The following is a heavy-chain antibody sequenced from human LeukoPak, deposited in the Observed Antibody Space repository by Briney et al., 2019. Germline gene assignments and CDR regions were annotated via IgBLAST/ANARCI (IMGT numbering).Heavy chain of an antibody. CDR1: GFAFNIYA. CDR2: TTSSDGAT. D-gene: IGHD3-22*01. V-gene: IGHV3-23*01. Sequence: GGSLRLSCAASGFAFNIYAMSWVRQPTGKGPEWVSSTTSSDGATYYADSVKGRFTISRDNSRNTLYLQMNSLRAEDTAVYFCVKDRPNYYDSSGHYYRRDGDCWGQGTLVIVSS. J-gene: IGHJ4*02. CDR3: VKDRPNYYDSSGHYYRRDGDC.